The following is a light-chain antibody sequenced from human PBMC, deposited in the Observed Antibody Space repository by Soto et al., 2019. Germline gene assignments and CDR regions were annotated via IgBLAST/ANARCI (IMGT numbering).Light chain of an antibody. CDR1: SSDVGGYNY. J-gene: IGLJ3*02. CDR3: NSYAGSNNVV. Sequence: QSALTQPPSASGSPGQSVTISCTGTSSDVGGYNYVSWYQQYPGKAPKLIIYEVSQRPSGVPDRFSGSKSGNTASLTVSGLQAEDEADYYCNSYAGSNNVVFGGGTKVTVL. CDR2: EVS. V-gene: IGLV2-8*01.